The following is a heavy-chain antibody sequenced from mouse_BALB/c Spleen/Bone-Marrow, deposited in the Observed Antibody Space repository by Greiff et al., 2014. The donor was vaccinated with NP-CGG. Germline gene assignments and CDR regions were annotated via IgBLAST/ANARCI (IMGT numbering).Heavy chain of an antibody. D-gene: IGHD2-1*01. J-gene: IGHJ1*01. CDR3: AGDIYYGNDWYFDV. Sequence: EVQRVESGGGLVQPGGSLRLSCATSGFTFTDYYMSWVRQPPGKALEWLGFIRTKAKGYTTEYSASVKGRLTITRDNSQSILSPRMNSLRPDGSTTYDCAGDIYYGNDWYFDVWGPGTTVTVSS. CDR1: GFTFTDYY. V-gene: IGHV7-3*02. CDR2: IRTKAKGYTT.